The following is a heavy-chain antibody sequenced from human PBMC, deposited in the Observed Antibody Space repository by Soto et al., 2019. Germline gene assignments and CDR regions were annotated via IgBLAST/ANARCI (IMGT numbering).Heavy chain of an antibody. CDR2: ISAYNGNT. J-gene: IGHJ4*02. CDR3: ARGAMANFDY. D-gene: IGHD5-18*01. CDR1: GYTFTSYG. V-gene: IGHV1-18*04. Sequence: ASVKVSCKASGYTFTSYGISWVRQAPGQGLEWMGWISAYNGNTNYAKKVQGRATITADESLTSSYLELRSLRSDDTAVYFCARGAMANFDYWGQGTVVTVSS.